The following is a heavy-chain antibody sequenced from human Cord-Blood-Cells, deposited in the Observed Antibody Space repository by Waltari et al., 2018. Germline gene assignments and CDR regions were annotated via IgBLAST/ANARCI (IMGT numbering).Heavy chain of an antibody. J-gene: IGHJ4*02. CDR2: INHSGTP. CDR3: ARATWDIVVVPAALDYYFDY. CDR1: GGSFSGYY. D-gene: IGHD2-2*01. Sequence: QVQLQQLGAGLLKPSETLSLTCAVYGGSFSGYYWSWIRQPPGKGLEWIGEINHSGTPNYNPSHKSRVTISVDTSKNQFSLKLSSLTAADTAVYYCARATWDIVVVPAALDYYFDYWGQGTLVTVSS. V-gene: IGHV4-34*01.